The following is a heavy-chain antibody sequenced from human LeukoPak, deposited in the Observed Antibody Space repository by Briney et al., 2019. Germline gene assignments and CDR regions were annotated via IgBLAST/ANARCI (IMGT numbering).Heavy chain of an antibody. CDR3: AREGYYGSGSYYNLPYFDY. CDR2: IYYSGST. D-gene: IGHD3-10*01. J-gene: IGHJ4*02. V-gene: IGHV4-39*07. CDR1: GGSISSSSYY. Sequence: SETLSLTCTVSGGSISSSSYYWGWIRQPPGKGLEWIGSIYYSGSTYYNPSLKSRVTISVDTSKNQFSLKLSSVTAADTAVYYCAREGYYGSGSYYNLPYFDYWGQGTLVTVSS.